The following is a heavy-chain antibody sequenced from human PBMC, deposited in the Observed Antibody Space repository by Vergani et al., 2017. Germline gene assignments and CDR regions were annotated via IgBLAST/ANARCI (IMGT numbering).Heavy chain of an antibody. V-gene: IGHV3-21*01. CDR1: GFTFSSYS. Sequence: EVQLVESGGGLVKPGGSLRLSCAASGFTFSSYSMNWVRQAPGKGLEWVSSISSSSSYIYYADSVKGRFTISRDNAKNSLYLQMNSLRAEDTAVYYWAVSXSSSWSYYYYYMDVWGKGTTVTVS. CDR2: ISSSSSYI. D-gene: IGHD6-13*01. J-gene: IGHJ6*03. CDR3: AVSXSSSWSYYYYYMDV.